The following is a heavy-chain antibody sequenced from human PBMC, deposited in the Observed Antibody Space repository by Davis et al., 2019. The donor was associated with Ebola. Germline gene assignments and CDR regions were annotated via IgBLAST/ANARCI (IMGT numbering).Heavy chain of an antibody. J-gene: IGHJ4*02. Sequence: PGGSLRLSCAASGFTFSSHAMTCVRQAPGQGLAWVSSISGSGGTTSYADSVKGRFTISRDNSKNTVYLQMNSLSAEDTAVYYCVKGIGGWSDGMDYWGQGTLVTVSS. D-gene: IGHD2-15*01. CDR2: ISGSGGTT. CDR1: GFTFSSHA. CDR3: VKGIGGWSDGMDY. V-gene: IGHV3-23*01.